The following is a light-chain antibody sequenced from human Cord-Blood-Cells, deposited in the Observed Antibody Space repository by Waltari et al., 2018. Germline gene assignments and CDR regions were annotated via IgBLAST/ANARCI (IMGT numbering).Light chain of an antibody. CDR1: QSVSSN. Sequence: EIVMTQSPATLSVSPGERATLSCRASQSVSSNLAWYQQKPGQAPRLLIYGASTRATGIPARFSGSGFGTEFTLTISSLQSEDFAVYYCQQYNNWPPELTFGGGTKVEIK. CDR3: QQYNNWPPELT. V-gene: IGKV3-15*01. J-gene: IGKJ4*01. CDR2: GAS.